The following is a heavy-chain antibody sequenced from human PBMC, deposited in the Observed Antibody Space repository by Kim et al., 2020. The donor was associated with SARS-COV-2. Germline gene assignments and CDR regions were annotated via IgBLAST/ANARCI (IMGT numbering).Heavy chain of an antibody. Sequence: NYAPKFQGRVTMTRDTSISTAYMELSRLRSDDTAVYYCARLDEAAAGFDYWGQGTLVTVSS. D-gene: IGHD6-13*01. CDR3: ARLDEAAAGFDY. J-gene: IGHJ4*02. V-gene: IGHV1-2*02.